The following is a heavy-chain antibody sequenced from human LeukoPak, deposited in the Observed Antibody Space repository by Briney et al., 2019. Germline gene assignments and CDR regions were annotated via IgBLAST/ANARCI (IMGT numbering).Heavy chain of an antibody. J-gene: IGHJ3*02. D-gene: IGHD3-22*01. V-gene: IGHV1-24*01. Sequence: ASVKVSCKVSGYTLTELSMHWVRQAPGKGLEWMGGFDPEDGETIYAQKFQGRVTMTRDMSTSTVYMELSSLRSEDTAVYYCARDSLITAMIVPQGRAFDIWGQGTMVTVSS. CDR3: ARDSLITAMIVPQGRAFDI. CDR2: FDPEDGET. CDR1: GYTLTELS.